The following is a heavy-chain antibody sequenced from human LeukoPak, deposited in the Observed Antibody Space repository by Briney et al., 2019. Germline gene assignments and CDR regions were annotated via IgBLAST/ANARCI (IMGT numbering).Heavy chain of an antibody. CDR3: ARSYSSSRFIMDV. CDR1: GGSISTYH. CDR2: IHYSGST. Sequence: SETLSLTCTVSGGSISTYHWSWIRQPSGKGLEWIGYIHYSGSTNYNPSLKSRVTISVDTSKNQFSLKLSSVTAADTAVYYCARSYSSSRFIMDVWGKGTTVTVSS. V-gene: IGHV4-59*12. D-gene: IGHD6-13*01. J-gene: IGHJ6*04.